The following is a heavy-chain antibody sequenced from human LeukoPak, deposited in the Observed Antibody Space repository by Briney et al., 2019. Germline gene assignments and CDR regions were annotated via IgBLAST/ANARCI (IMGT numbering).Heavy chain of an antibody. Sequence: ASVKVSCKASGYSFTGYYMHWVRQAPGQGLEEMGWINTNTGNPTSAQDFTRRFVFSLDRSVSTAYLQINSLKAEDTAVYYCARGTRNYIYWGQGTLVTVSS. V-gene: IGHV7-4-1*02. CDR1: GYSFTGYY. CDR2: INTNTGNP. D-gene: IGHD5-24*01. J-gene: IGHJ4*02. CDR3: ARGTRNYIY.